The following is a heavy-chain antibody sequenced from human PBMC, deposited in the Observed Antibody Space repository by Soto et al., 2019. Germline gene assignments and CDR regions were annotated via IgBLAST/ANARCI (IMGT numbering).Heavy chain of an antibody. CDR1: VFIFTDAW. Sequence: GGCTRLFCAASVFIFTDAWMTWVRQAPGKEPEWIGRIKSQSDGGKQYKSASVSGRFTISRDDSRNLLYLQMDSLKTEDTAVYYWSRGSIVGAIGPWGQGTLVIVFS. CDR3: SRGSIVGAIGP. V-gene: IGHV3-15*01. D-gene: IGHD1-26*01. CDR2: IKSQSDGGKQ. J-gene: IGHJ5*02.